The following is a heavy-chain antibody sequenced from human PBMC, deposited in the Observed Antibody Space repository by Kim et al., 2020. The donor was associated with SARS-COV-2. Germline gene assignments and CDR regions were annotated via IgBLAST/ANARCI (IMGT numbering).Heavy chain of an antibody. CDR3: ARVDLSGWYYFDY. Sequence: GGSLRLSCAASGFTVSSNYMSWVRQAPGKGLEWVSVIYSGGSTYYADSVKGRFTISRDNSKNTLYLQMNSLRAEDTAVYYCARVDLSGWYYFDYWGQGTLVTVSS. CDR1: GFTVSSNY. J-gene: IGHJ4*02. D-gene: IGHD6-19*01. CDR2: IYSGGST. V-gene: IGHV3-53*01.